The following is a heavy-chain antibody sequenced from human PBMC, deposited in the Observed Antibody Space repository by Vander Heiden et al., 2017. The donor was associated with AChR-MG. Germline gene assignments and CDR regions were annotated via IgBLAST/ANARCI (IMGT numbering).Heavy chain of an antibody. J-gene: IGHJ4*02. CDR1: VGNFSSYA. CDR2: IIPIFGTA. V-gene: IGHV1-69*01. CDR3: ARECSSTSCYGDRDY. Sequence: QVQLVQSGAEVKKPGSSVKVSCKASVGNFSSYAISWVRQAPGQGLEWMGGIIPIFGTANYAQKCQGRVTITADESTSTAYLELSRLRSEDTAVYYCARECSSTSCYGDRDYWGQGTLVTVSS. D-gene: IGHD2-2*01.